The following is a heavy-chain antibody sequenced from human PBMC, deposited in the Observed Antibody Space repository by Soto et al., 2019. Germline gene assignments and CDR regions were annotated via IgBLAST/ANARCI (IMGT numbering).Heavy chain of an antibody. Sequence: GGSLRLSCAASGFKFSNYAMSWARQAPGKGLEWVSLISANGGGTYYADSVKGRFTISRDNSHNTLYLQVHSLTAEDTAVYYCAKDRRAGGNSAFYFDFWGQGAQVTVSS. V-gene: IGHV3-23*01. CDR1: GFKFSNYA. J-gene: IGHJ4*02. CDR2: ISANGGGT. D-gene: IGHD3-16*01. CDR3: AKDRRAGGNSAFYFDF.